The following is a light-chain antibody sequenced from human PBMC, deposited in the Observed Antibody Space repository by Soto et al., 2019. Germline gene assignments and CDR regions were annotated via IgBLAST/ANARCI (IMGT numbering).Light chain of an antibody. CDR1: QDIRSRD. J-gene: IGKJ2*01. Sequence: EVVLTQSPGTLSLSPGERASLSCRASQDIRSRDLAWYQQRPGQAPRLLIYHSSARATGIPERFSASGSGTDFTLTISRLEPEDSAVYFCQKYETSPYTFGQGTKVHIK. CDR2: HSS. V-gene: IGKV3-20*01. CDR3: QKYETSPYT.